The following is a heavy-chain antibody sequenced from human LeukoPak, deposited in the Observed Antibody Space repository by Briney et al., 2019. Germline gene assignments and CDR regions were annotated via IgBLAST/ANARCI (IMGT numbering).Heavy chain of an antibody. CDR3: ARASVGGYNLYYFDY. V-gene: IGHV4-59*01. CDR2: IYYGGST. J-gene: IGHJ4*02. D-gene: IGHD5-24*01. CDR1: GGSLSGYY. Sequence: KPSETLSLTCSVSGGSLSGYYWSWIRQPPGKRLEWIGYIYYGGSTNYNPSLKSRVTISVDTSKNQFSLQLSSVTAADTAIYFCARASVGGYNLYYFDYWGQGTLVTVSS.